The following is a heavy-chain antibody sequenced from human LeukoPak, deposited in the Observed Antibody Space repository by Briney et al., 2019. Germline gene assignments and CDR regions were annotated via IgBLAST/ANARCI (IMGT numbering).Heavy chain of an antibody. CDR1: GVSISSYY. Sequence: PSETLSLTCTVSGVSISSYYWSWIRQPPGKGLEWIGYIYYSGSTNYNPSLKSRVTISVDTSKNQFSLKLSSVTAADTAVYYCARGFYGSGSYSPPYYYMDVWGKGTTVTISS. D-gene: IGHD3-10*01. V-gene: IGHV4-59*01. CDR3: ARGFYGSGSYSPPYYYMDV. J-gene: IGHJ6*03. CDR2: IYYSGST.